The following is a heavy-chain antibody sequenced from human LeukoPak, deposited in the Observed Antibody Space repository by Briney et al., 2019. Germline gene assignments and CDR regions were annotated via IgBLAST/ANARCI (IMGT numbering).Heavy chain of an antibody. Sequence: GGSLRLSCAASGFTFSSYSMNWVRQAPGKGLEWVSSISSSSSYIYCADSVKGRFTISRDNAKNSLYLQMNSLRAEDTAVYYCARVVVDTAMVTYYFDYWGQGTLVTVSS. CDR1: GFTFSSYS. CDR2: ISSSSSYI. V-gene: IGHV3-21*01. D-gene: IGHD5-18*01. CDR3: ARVVVDTAMVTYYFDY. J-gene: IGHJ4*02.